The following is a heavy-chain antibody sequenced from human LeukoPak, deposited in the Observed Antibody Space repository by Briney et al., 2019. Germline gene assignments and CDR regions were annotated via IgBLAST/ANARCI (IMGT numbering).Heavy chain of an antibody. CDR2: ISSSSSTI. CDR3: ARGTTAAGRSMDV. CDR1: GFTFSSYS. V-gene: IGHV3-48*01. D-gene: IGHD6-13*01. J-gene: IGHJ6*03. Sequence: GGSLRLSCAASGFTFSSYSMNWVRQAPGKGLEWVSYISSSSSTIYYADSVKGRFTISRDNAKNSLYLQMNSLRAEDTAVYYCARGTTAAGRSMDVWGKGTTVTVSS.